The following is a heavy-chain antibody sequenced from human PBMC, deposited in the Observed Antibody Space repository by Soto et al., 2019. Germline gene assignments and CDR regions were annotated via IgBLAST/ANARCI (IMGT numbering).Heavy chain of an antibody. CDR2: ITPFSGDV. J-gene: IGHJ4*02. CDR3: AGGGAGSGPFTWELPDH. D-gene: IGHD1-26*01. CDR1: GNTFTYRY. V-gene: IGHV1-45*02. Sequence: QMQLVQSGAEVKKTGSSVTVSCKALGNTFTYRYLHWVRQAPGQALEWMGWITPFSGDVHDAQKLHERVTITRDSSINTAYMQMSSLRSEATAMYFCAGGGAGSGPFTWELPDHCGQGTLVTVSS.